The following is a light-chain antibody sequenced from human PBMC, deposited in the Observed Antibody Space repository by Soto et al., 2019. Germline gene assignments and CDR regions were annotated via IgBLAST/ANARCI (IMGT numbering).Light chain of an antibody. CDR1: QSVRSNY. CDR3: QQYASSPIT. CDR2: GAS. J-gene: IGKJ4*01. Sequence: EIVLTQSPGTLSLSSGERATLSCRASQSVRSNYLAWYQQKLGQAPRLLIYGASSRATGIPDRFGGSGSGTDFTLTISRLEPEDFAVYYCQQYASSPITFGGGTKVEIK. V-gene: IGKV3-20*01.